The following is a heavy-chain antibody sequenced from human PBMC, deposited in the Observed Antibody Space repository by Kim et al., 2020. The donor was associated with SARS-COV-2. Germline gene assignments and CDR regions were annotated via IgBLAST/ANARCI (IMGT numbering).Heavy chain of an antibody. J-gene: IGHJ4*02. Sequence: YADSVKGRFTISRDNSKNTLYLQMNSLRAEDTAVYYCAKTSNWNFYYFDYWGQGTLVTVSS. CDR3: AKTSNWNFYYFDY. V-gene: IGHV3-33*06. D-gene: IGHD1-7*01.